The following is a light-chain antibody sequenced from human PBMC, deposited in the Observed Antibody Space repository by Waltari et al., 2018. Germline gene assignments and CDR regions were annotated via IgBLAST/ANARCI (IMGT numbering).Light chain of an antibody. CDR3: YSYAGIYTFV. CDR2: DVN. J-gene: IGLJ1*01. V-gene: IGLV2-11*01. Sequence: QSALTQPRPVSGSPGHSVTISCTGTSSDVGGYDFVSWYQQHPGKAPKLIIYDVNKRPSGVPHRFSGSKSGNTASLTISGLQAEDEADYYCYSYAGIYTFVFGTGTKVTVL. CDR1: SSDVGGYDF.